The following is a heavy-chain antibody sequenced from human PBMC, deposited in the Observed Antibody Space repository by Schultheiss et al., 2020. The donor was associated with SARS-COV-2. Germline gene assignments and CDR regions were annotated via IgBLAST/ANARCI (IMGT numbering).Heavy chain of an antibody. CDR2: IKSKTDGGTT. V-gene: IGHV3-15*07. Sequence: GGSLRLSCAASGFSFSDYVMHWVRQAPGKGLEWVGRIKSKTDGGTTDYAAPVKGRFTISRDNSKNTLYLQMNSLRAEDTAVYYCARAGMDVWGQGTTVTVSS. CDR3: ARAGMDV. D-gene: IGHD3-10*01. J-gene: IGHJ6*02. CDR1: GFSFSDYV.